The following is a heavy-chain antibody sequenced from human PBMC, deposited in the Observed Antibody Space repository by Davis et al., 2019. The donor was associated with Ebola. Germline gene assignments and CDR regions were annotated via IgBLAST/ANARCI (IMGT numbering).Heavy chain of an antibody. CDR2: IRTKLYGETM. J-gene: IGHJ4*02. CDR3: TSSEYTSGWPPDY. V-gene: IGHV3-49*03. Sequence: PGGSLRLSCRSSGFTFSEHTVTWFRQAPGKGLEWVGLIRTKLYGETMEYAASVRGRFWISRDDSRGTAYLQVDSLKTEDSGVYYCTSSEYTSGWPPDYWGQGTLVTVSS. CDR1: GFTFSEHT. D-gene: IGHD6-19*01.